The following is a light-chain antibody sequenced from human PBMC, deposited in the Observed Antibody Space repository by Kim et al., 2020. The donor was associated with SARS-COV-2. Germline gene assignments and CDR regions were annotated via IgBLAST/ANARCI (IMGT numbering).Light chain of an antibody. CDR3: AGWDDTLNGVV. CDR2: SDN. Sequence: GPRVTISCSGSSSNIGSNTVTWYQKLPGTAPKLLIYSDNKRPSGVHDRFSGSKSGTSASLAISGLQSEDDADYYCAGWDDTLNGVVFGGGTKLTVL. CDR1: SSNIGSNT. J-gene: IGLJ2*01. V-gene: IGLV1-44*01.